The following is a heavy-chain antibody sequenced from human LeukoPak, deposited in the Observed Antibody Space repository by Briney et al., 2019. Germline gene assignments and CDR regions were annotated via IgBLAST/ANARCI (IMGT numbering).Heavy chain of an antibody. J-gene: IGHJ4*02. D-gene: IGHD6-19*01. Sequence: KTSESLSLTCAVYGGSLSGDYWGWIRQPPGEGLEWIGEVNNSGSTTYNPSLKSRVTISVDTSKNQFSLKLSSVTSADTAVYYCATGRGWSYCDFWGQGTLVTVSS. CDR2: VNNSGST. V-gene: IGHV4-34*01. CDR1: GGSLSGDY. CDR3: ATGRGWSYCDF.